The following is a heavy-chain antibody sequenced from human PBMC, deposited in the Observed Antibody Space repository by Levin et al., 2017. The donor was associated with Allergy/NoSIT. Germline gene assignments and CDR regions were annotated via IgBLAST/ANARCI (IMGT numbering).Heavy chain of an antibody. CDR1: GFTFSSYG. D-gene: IGHD6-13*01. Sequence: GGSLRLSCAASGFTFSSYGMHWVRQAPGKGLEWVAVISSDGRKKFYADSVKGRFTISRDNSTNTLDLQMNSLRAEDTAVYYCAKDVYSSSWYPLGNDAFEMWGQGTKVSVSS. J-gene: IGHJ3*02. CDR3: AKDVYSSSWYPLGNDAFEM. V-gene: IGHV3-30*18. CDR2: ISSDGRKK.